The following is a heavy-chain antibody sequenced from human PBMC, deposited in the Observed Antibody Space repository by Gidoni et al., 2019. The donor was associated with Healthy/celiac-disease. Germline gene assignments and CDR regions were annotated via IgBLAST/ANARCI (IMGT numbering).Heavy chain of an antibody. CDR3: AKGTYAVVAASGYFDY. CDR2: ISGSGGST. Sequence: EVQLLESGGGLVQPGGSLRLSCAASGFTFSSYAMSWVRQAPGKGLEWVSAISGSGGSTYYADSVKGRFTISRDNSKNTLYLQMNSLRAEDTAVYYCAKGTYAVVAASGYFDYWGQGTLVTVSS. V-gene: IGHV3-23*01. CDR1: GFTFSSYA. J-gene: IGHJ4*02. D-gene: IGHD2-15*01.